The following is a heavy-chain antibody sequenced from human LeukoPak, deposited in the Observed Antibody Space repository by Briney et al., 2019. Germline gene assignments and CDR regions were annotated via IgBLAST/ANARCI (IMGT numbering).Heavy chain of an antibody. J-gene: IGHJ4*02. CDR1: GGSISSYY. V-gene: IGHV4-59*08. Sequence: SETLSLTCTVSGGSISSYYWSWIRQPPGKGLEWIGYIYYSGSTNYNPSLKSRVTISVDTSKNQFSLKLSPVTAADTAVYYCARLHDGYRYGADYWGQGTLVAAS. CDR3: ARLHDGYRYGADY. D-gene: IGHD5-18*01. CDR2: IYYSGST.